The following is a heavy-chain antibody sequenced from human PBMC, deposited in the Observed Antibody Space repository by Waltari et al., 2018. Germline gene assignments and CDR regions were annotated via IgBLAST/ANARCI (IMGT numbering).Heavy chain of an antibody. CDR2: TYYRSKGYN. J-gene: IGHJ5*02. Sequence: QVQLQQSGPGLVKPSQTLSLTCSISGDSFSSNSAAWNWISQSPSRGLEWLGRTYYRSKGYNDYAVSVKSRITINPDTSKNQFSLQLNSVTPEDTAVYYCARDLQWDYDILTHPRDSNWFDPWGQGTLVTVSS. V-gene: IGHV6-1*01. CDR1: GDSFSSNSAA. CDR3: ARDLQWDYDILTHPRDSNWFDP. D-gene: IGHD3-9*01.